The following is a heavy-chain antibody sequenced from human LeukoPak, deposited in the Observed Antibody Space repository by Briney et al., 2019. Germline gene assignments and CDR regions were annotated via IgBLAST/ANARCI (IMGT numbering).Heavy chain of an antibody. Sequence: SVKVSCKASGGAFSSYAISWVRQAPGQGLEWMGRIIPILGIANYAQKFQGRVTITADKSTSTAYMELSSLRSEDTAVYYCARDRRYCSGGSCRVHYFDYWGQGTLVTVSS. CDR2: IIPILGIA. D-gene: IGHD2-15*01. V-gene: IGHV1-69*04. CDR1: GGAFSSYA. CDR3: ARDRRYCSGGSCRVHYFDY. J-gene: IGHJ4*02.